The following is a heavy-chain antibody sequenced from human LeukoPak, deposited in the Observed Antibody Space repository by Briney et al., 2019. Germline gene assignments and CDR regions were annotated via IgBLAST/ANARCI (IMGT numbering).Heavy chain of an antibody. J-gene: IGHJ6*02. D-gene: IGHD6-13*01. CDR1: GFTFSSYW. V-gene: IGHV3-7*05. Sequence: GESLRLSCAASGFTFSSYWMSWVRQAPGKGLEWVANIKQDGSEKYYVDSVKGRFTISRDNAKNSLYLQMNSLRAEDTAVYYCARATFYSSSWYSGSVDVWGQGTTVTVSS. CDR3: ARATFYSSSWYSGSVDV. CDR2: IKQDGSEK.